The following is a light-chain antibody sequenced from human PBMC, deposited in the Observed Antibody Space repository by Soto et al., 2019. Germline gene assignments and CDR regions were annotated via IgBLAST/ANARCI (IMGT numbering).Light chain of an antibody. J-gene: IGKJ1*01. CDR2: AAS. CDR3: QQYNIWPLWT. CDR1: QLFSSN. Sequence: EIVFTQSPGTLSVSPGESVTLSCRASQLFSSNLAWYQQKPGQPPRLLIYAASTRATDVPARFSGGGSETEFTLTISSLQSEDFAVYFCQQYNIWPLWTFGQGTKVDIK. V-gene: IGKV3-15*01.